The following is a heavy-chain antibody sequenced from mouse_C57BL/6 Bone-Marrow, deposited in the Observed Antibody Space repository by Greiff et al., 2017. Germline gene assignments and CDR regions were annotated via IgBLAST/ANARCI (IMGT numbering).Heavy chain of an antibody. J-gene: IGHJ4*01. V-gene: IGHV1-55*01. CDR3: AREGDYYCNTYYAMDY. CDR2: IFPGSGST. Sequence: QVQLQQSGAELVKPGASVKMSCKASGYTFTSYWITWVKQRPGQGLEWIGDIFPGSGSTNYNEKFKSKATLAVDTSSSTAYMPLSSLTSEDSAVYYCAREGDYYCNTYYAMDYWDQGTSVTVTA. D-gene: IGHD1-1*01. CDR1: GYTFTSYW.